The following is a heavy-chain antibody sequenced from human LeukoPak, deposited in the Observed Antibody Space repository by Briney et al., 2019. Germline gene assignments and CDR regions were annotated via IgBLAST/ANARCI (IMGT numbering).Heavy chain of an antibody. CDR1: GGSFSVYY. Sequence: TSETLSLTCAVYGGSFSVYYWSWIRQPPGKGLEWIGEINHSGSTNYNPSLKSRVTISVDTSKNQFSLKLSSVTAADTAVYYCARGLRLYYDFWSGYLCWFDPWGQGTLVTVSS. J-gene: IGHJ5*02. D-gene: IGHD3-3*01. CDR2: INHSGST. V-gene: IGHV4-34*01. CDR3: ARGLRLYYDFWSGYLCWFDP.